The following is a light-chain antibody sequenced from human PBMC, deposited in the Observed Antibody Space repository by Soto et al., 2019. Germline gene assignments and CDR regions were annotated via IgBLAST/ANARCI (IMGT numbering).Light chain of an antibody. Sequence: DIQMTQSPSSLSAFVGDRVTITCRASLTISSYLNWYQQQSGKAPKLLISAASSLESGVPPRFCVSGSGTDFTLTITSLQPEVFTTYYCQQSHSIPWKFAQGTKVETK. J-gene: IGKJ1*01. V-gene: IGKV1-39*01. CDR2: AAS. CDR3: QQSHSIPWK. CDR1: LTISSY.